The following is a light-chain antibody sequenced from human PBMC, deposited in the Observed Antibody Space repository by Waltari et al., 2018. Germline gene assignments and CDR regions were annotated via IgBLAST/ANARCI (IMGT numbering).Light chain of an antibody. Sequence: QSALTQPASVSGSPGQSITISCTGIGSAIDDSDFVSWYQHQPGKAPRVIIYYVTNRPSGISHRFSAAKSANTASLTISGLQPEDEGVYYCTSQALDGVVLFGGGTQVTV. J-gene: IGLJ3*02. CDR3: TSQALDGVVL. CDR2: YVT. V-gene: IGLV2-14*03. CDR1: GSAIDDSDF.